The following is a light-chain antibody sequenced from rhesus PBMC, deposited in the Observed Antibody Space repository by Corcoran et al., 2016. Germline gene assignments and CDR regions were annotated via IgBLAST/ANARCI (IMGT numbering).Light chain of an antibody. Sequence: DIVMTQTPLSLPITPGEPASISCRSSQSLLHSNGNTYLHWFLQKPGQSPQLLIYGGSNRASGDPERFRGRGSGTDFTLKSSKVEAEDVGVYYCVQAIAFPYSFGQGTKVEIK. V-gene: IGKV2-72*02. CDR1: QSLLHSNGNTY. J-gene: IGKJ2*01. CDR2: GGS. CDR3: VQAIAFPYS.